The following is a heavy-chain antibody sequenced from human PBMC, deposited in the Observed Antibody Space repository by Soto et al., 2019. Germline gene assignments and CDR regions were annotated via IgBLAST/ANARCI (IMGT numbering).Heavy chain of an antibody. V-gene: IGHV1-69*13. Sequence: GAAVKVSCKASGGTFSSYAISWVRQAPGQGLEWMGGIIPIFGTANYAQKFQGRVTITADESTSTAYMELSSLRSEDTAVYYCARDRVEVVVLKQSDYYYGMDVWG. CDR3: ARDRVEVVVLKQSDYYYGMDV. CDR1: GGTFSSYA. J-gene: IGHJ6*02. D-gene: IGHD2-2*01. CDR2: IIPIFGTA.